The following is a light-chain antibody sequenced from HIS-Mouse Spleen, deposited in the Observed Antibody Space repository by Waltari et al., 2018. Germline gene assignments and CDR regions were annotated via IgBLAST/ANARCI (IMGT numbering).Light chain of an antibody. J-gene: IGLJ1*01. CDR1: SSDVGGYNY. CDR2: EVS. CDR3: SSYTSSSTLNYV. V-gene: IGLV2-14*01. Sequence: QSALTQPASVSGSPGQSITISCTGTSSDVGGYNYVSWHQQHPGKAPKLMIYEVSNRPSGVSNRFSGSKSGNTASLTISGLQAEDEADYYCSSYTSSSTLNYVFGTGTKVTVL.